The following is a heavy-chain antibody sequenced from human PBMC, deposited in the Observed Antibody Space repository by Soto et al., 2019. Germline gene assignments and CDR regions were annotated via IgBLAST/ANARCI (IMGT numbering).Heavy chain of an antibody. D-gene: IGHD6-13*01. CDR3: ARPRITASGHYFDY. J-gene: IGHJ4*02. CDR1: GYSIRSGYF. V-gene: IGHV4-38-2*01. CDR2: IYHNGST. Sequence: PXETLSLTCVVSGYSIRSGYFWCCIRQPPGEGLEWIASIYHNGSTYYNPSLKSRVTISVDTSRNQLSLKLRSVTAADTAVYYCARPRITASGHYFDYWGQGTVVTVSS.